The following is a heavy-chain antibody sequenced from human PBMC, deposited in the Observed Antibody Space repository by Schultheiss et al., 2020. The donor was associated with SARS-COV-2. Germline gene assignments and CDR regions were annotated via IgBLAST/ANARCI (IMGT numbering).Heavy chain of an antibody. CDR1: GFTFSSYA. D-gene: IGHD3-22*01. J-gene: IGHJ6*02. CDR3: TTAYDSSGYYWYYYYYGMDV. V-gene: IGHV3-30*04. CDR2: ISYDGSNK. Sequence: GGSLRLSCAASGFTFSSYAMHWVRQAPGKGLEWVAVISYDGSNKYYADSVKGRFTISRDNSKNTLYLQMNSLKTEDTAVYYCTTAYDSSGYYWYYYYYGMDVWGQGTTVTVSS.